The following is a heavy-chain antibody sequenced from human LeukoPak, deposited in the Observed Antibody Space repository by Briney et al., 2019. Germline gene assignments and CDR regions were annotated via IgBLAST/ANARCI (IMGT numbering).Heavy chain of an antibody. Sequence: PSETLSLTCTVSGGSISSSSYYWGWIRQPPGKGLEWIGSIYYSGSTYYNPSLKSRVTISVDTSKNQFSLKLSSVTAADTAVYYCASEPHYYGNWGQGTLVTVSS. D-gene: IGHD3-10*01. CDR2: IYYSGST. V-gene: IGHV4-39*01. CDR3: ASEPHYYGN. CDR1: GGSISSSSYY. J-gene: IGHJ4*02.